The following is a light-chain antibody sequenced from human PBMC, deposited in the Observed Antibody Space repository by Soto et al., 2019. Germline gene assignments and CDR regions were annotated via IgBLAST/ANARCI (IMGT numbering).Light chain of an antibody. Sequence: EIVLTQSPDTLSLSPGERATLSCRASQSVPNSRLAWYQQKPGQAPSLVISDTSIRATGIPDRFSGSGSETEFTLTISSLQSEDFAVYYCQQYNNWPRTFGQGTKVDIK. CDR2: DTS. V-gene: IGKV3D-15*01. J-gene: IGKJ1*01. CDR1: QSVPNSR. CDR3: QQYNNWPRT.